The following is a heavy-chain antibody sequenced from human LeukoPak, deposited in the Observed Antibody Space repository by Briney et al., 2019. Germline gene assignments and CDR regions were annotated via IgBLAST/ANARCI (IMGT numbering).Heavy chain of an antibody. CDR1: GFPFSSYW. Sequence: GGSLRLSCAASGFPFSSYWMSWVRQAPGKGLEWVSAISGSGGSTYYADSVKGRFTISRDNSKNTLYLQMNSLRAEDTAVYYCAKERTSTGFFDYWGQGTLVTVSS. D-gene: IGHD1-14*01. V-gene: IGHV3-23*01. CDR2: ISGSGGST. CDR3: AKERTSTGFFDY. J-gene: IGHJ4*02.